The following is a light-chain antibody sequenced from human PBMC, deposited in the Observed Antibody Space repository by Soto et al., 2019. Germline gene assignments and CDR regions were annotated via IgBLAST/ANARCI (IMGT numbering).Light chain of an antibody. Sequence: DIRMTQSPSSLSASVGDRVTITCRASQSISSYLDWYQQKPGKAPKLLIYAASSLQSGVPSRFSGSGSGADFPLTISSLQPEDFATYYGQQSYSNPQPFGQGTQVEIK. J-gene: IGKJ1*01. V-gene: IGKV1-39*01. CDR1: QSISSY. CDR2: AAS. CDR3: QQSYSNPQP.